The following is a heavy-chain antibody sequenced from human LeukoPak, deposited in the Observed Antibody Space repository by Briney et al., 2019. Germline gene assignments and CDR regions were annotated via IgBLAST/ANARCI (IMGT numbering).Heavy chain of an antibody. D-gene: IGHD4-17*01. J-gene: IGHJ4*02. CDR3: ARELTTVTTLYDY. Sequence: ASVKVSCKASGGTFNSYAISWVRQAPGQGLEWMGWISAYNGNTNYAQKLQGRVTMTTDTSTSTAYMELRSLRSDDTAVYYCARELTTVTTLYDYWGQGTLVTVSS. CDR1: GGTFNSYA. CDR2: ISAYNGNT. V-gene: IGHV1-18*01.